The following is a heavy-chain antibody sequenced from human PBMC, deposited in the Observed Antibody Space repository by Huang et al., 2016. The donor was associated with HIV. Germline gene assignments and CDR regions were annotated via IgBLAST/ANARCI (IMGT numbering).Heavy chain of an antibody. CDR3: ARGLGRTRRFDY. D-gene: IGHD2-2*01. J-gene: IGHJ4*02. V-gene: IGHV1-8*01. CDR1: GYTFSSYD. CDR2: MNPNSGNT. Sequence: QVQLVQSGAEVRKPGASVKVSCKASGYTFSSYDINWVRQAPGQGLEWMGVMNPNSGNTGFAQKFKGRVAMTRNTSMTTAYMELRSLRSDDTAVYFCARGLGRTRRFDYWGQGALVNVYS.